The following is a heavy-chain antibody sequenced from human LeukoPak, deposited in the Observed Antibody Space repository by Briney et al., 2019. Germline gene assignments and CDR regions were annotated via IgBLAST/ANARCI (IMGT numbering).Heavy chain of an antibody. CDR3: ARDLHFVYSGSYFRPSPTNAFDI. V-gene: IGHV4-61*02. Sequence: TSETLSLTCTASGGSITSSSYYWSWIRQPAGKGLEWIGRIYTSGSTNYNPSLKSRVTMSVDTSKNQFSLKLSSVTAADTAVYYCARDLHFVYSGSYFRPSPTNAFDIWGQGTMVTVSS. J-gene: IGHJ3*02. CDR2: IYTSGST. D-gene: IGHD1-26*01. CDR1: GGSITSSSYY.